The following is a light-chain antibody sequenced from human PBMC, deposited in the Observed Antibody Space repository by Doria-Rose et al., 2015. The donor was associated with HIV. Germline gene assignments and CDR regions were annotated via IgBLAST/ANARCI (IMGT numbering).Light chain of an antibody. J-gene: IGKJ1*01. V-gene: IGKV3-20*01. CDR1: QSFSSTY. CDR2: DGS. Sequence: TQSPGTLSLSPGERATLSCRASQSFSSTYLAWYQQKPGQAPSLLIYDGSTRATGIPDRFSASGSGTDFTLSINRLEPEDFALYYCHQYGTSWTFGQGTKVEI. CDR3: HQYGTSWT.